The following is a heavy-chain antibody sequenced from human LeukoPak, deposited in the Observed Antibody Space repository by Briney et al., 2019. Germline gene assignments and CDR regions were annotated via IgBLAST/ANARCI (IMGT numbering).Heavy chain of an antibody. V-gene: IGHV4-4*07. CDR2: VFSSGIT. D-gene: IGHD4/OR15-4a*01. J-gene: IGHJ4*02. CDR3: ARGPGGASSEAWDF. CDR1: GGSICGSY. Sequence: PSETLSLTCTVSGGSICGSYWSWIRQPAGKGLEYIGRVFSSGITNYSPSLASRVTMSVDTSNSQFSLYLRSMTAADTAVYFCARGPGGASSEAWDFWGQGALVTVSS.